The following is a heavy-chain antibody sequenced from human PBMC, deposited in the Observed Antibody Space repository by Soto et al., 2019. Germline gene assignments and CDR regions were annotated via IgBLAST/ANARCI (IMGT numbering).Heavy chain of an antibody. J-gene: IGHJ6*02. CDR3: ARDSEWELRNYYYGMDV. V-gene: IGHV1-69*13. Sequence: ASVKVSCKXSGGTFSSYAISWVRQAPGQGLEWMGGIIPIFGTANYAQKFQGRVTITADESTSTAYMELSSLRSEDTAVYYCARDSEWELRNYYYGMDVWGQGTTVTVSS. D-gene: IGHD1-26*01. CDR2: IIPIFGTA. CDR1: GGTFSSYA.